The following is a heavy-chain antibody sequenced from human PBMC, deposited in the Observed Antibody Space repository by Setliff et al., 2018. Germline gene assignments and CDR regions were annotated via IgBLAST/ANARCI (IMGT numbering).Heavy chain of an antibody. CDR3: TRDQDYYGMDV. CDR2: INSDASRI. Sequence: GGSLRLSCVASGFTFSSFWMHWVRQAPGKGLVWVSRINSDASRITYADSVKGRFTISRDNAKNTVYLQMNSLRVEDTAVYHCTRDQDYYGMDVWGQGTTVTVSS. V-gene: IGHV3-74*03. J-gene: IGHJ6*02. CDR1: GFTFSSFW.